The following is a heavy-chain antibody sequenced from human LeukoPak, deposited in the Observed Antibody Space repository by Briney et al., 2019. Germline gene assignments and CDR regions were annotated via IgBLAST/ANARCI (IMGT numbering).Heavy chain of an antibody. CDR2: ISSGSDHI. CDR1: GFTFSTYS. CDR3: ARNDYASSSGYDF. Sequence: PGGFLRLSCAASGFTFSTYSMNWVRQAPGKGLEWVSSISSGSDHIYYADSVKGRFTISRDNAKNSLYLQMDSLRAEDTAVFFCARNDYASSSGYDFWGQGTLVTVSS. J-gene: IGHJ4*02. V-gene: IGHV3-21*01. D-gene: IGHD6-6*01.